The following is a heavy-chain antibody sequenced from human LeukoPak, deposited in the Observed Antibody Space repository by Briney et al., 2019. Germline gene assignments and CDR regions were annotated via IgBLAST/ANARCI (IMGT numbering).Heavy chain of an antibody. CDR3: ARVYSNSRFDY. CDR1: GGSISSGGDY. V-gene: IGHV4-31*03. Sequence: PSETLSLTCTVSGGSISSGGDYWSWIRQHPGKGLEWIGYIYYSGSTYYNPSLKSRVTISVDTSKNQFSLKLSSVTAADTAVYYCARVYSNSRFDYWGQGTLVTVSS. J-gene: IGHJ4*02. CDR2: IYYSGST. D-gene: IGHD4-11*01.